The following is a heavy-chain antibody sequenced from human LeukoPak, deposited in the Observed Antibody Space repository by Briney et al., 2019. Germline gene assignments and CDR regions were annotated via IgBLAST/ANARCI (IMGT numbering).Heavy chain of an antibody. Sequence: GGSLRLSCAASGFTFSTYAMNWVRQAPGKGLEWVSVIIGNSGMTSYADSVKGRFTISRDNSKNTLYLQMNSLRAEDTAVYYCAREGPGFGIVVEVGMDVWGQGTTVTVSS. CDR3: AREGPGFGIVVEVGMDV. CDR2: IIGNSGMT. J-gene: IGHJ6*02. D-gene: IGHD2-21*01. CDR1: GFTFSTYA. V-gene: IGHV3-23*01.